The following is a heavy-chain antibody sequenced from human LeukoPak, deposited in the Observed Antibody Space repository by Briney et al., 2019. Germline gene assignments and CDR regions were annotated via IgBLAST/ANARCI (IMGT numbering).Heavy chain of an antibody. Sequence: SETLSLTCAVSGGSINTSSYHWGWMRQPPGKGLELIGSIYYSGSTHYNPSLKSRVTISADTSKNQFSLKLRSVTAADTAVYYCVRRRYYYDSSGDLGWFDPWGQGTLVTVSS. V-gene: IGHV4-39*01. CDR2: IYYSGST. CDR3: VRRRYYYDSSGDLGWFDP. J-gene: IGHJ5*02. CDR1: GGSINTSSYH. D-gene: IGHD3-22*01.